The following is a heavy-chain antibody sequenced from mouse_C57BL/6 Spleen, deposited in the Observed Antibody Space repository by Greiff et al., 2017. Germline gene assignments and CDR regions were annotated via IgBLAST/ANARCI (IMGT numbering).Heavy chain of an antibody. CDR3: ARGGLPSYYDAMDY. V-gene: IGHV1-55*01. J-gene: IGHJ4*01. CDR1: GYTFTSYW. D-gene: IGHD2-4*01. CDR2: IYPGSGST. Sequence: QVQLQQPGAELVKPGASVKMSCKASGYTFTSYWITWVKQRPGQGLEWIGDIYPGSGSTNYNEKFKSKATLTVDTSSSTAYMQLSSLTSEDSAVYYCARGGLPSYYDAMDYWGQGTSVTVSS.